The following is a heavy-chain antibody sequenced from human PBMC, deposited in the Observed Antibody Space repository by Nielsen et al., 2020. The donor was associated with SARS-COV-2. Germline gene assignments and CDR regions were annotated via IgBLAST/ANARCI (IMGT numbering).Heavy chain of an antibody. CDR1: GGTFSSYG. CDR2: ISAYNGNT. D-gene: IGHD5-12*01. J-gene: IGHJ4*02. CDR3: ARMRIVATTCALDY. V-gene: IGHV1-18*01. Sequence: ASVKVSCKASGGTFSSYGISWVRQAPGQGLEWMGWISAYNGNTNYAQKLQGRVTMTTDTSTSTAYMELRSLRSDDTAVYYCARMRIVATTCALDYWGQGTLVTVSS.